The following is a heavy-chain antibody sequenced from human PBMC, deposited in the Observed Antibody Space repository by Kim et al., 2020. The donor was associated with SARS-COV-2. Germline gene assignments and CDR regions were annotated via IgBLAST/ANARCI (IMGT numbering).Heavy chain of an antibody. CDR3: ARGITSSCYSGVDY. Sequence: GGSLRLSCAASGFTFSGYAMHWVRQAPDKGLEWVAVISPDGSNKYYADSVKGRFTISRDNSNNTLFLQMNSLRPEDTAVYYCARGITSSCYSGVDYWGQGTLVTVSS. V-gene: IGHV3-30*03. CDR2: ISPDGSNK. J-gene: IGHJ4*02. D-gene: IGHD2-15*01. CDR1: GFTFSGYA.